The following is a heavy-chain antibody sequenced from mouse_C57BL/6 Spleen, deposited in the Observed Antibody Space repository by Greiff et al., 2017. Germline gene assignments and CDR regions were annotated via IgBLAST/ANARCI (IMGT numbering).Heavy chain of an antibody. CDR2: FYPGSGSI. CDR1: GYTFTEYT. J-gene: IGHJ4*01. CDR3: ARHEDPYYAMDY. Sequence: VHLVESGAELVKPGASVKLSCKASGYTFTEYTIHWVQQRSGQGLEWIGWFYPGSGSIKYNEKFKDKATLTADKSSSTVYMELSRLTSEDSAVYFCARHEDPYYAMDYWGQGTSVTVSS. V-gene: IGHV1-62-2*01.